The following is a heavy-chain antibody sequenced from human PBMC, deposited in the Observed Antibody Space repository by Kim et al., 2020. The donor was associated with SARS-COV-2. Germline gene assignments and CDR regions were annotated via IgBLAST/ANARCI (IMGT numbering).Heavy chain of an antibody. Sequence: GNTYYNPSLQGRVTISMDESKIQMSLKVSSVTAADTTVYYWARSVVFAFDVWGQGTMVTVSS. V-gene: IGHV4-30-2*01. CDR2: GNT. J-gene: IGHJ3*01. CDR3: ARSVVFAFDV. D-gene: IGHD2-21*01.